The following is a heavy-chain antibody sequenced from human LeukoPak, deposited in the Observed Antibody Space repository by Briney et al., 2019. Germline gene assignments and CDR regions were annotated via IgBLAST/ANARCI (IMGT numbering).Heavy chain of an antibody. D-gene: IGHD1-7*01. Sequence: GGSLRLSCAASGFTFSSSAMSWVRQAPGKGLYWVSAISGSGTGSYYADSVKGRFTISRDNSKNTLYLQMNSLRAEDTAVYYCAKEGGTGTRFDYWGQGTLVTVSS. CDR1: GFTFSSSA. CDR3: AKEGGTGTRFDY. V-gene: IGHV3-23*01. J-gene: IGHJ4*02. CDR2: ISGSGTGS.